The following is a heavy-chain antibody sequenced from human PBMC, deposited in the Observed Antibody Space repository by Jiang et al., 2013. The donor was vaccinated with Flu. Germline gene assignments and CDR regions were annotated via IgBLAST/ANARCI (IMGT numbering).Heavy chain of an antibody. CDR2: MNPNSGNT. J-gene: IGHJ6*02. CDR3: ARSRSAVSSGWQYFYYGVDV. V-gene: IGHV1-8*01. Sequence: GAEVKKPGASVKVSCKASGHTFTTFDINWVRQSTGQGLEWMGWMNPNSGNTGYAPNFQGRVTMTRNSSISTAYMELSSLRSEDTAVYYCARSRSAVSSGWQYFYYGVDVVGQGTTVTVS. D-gene: IGHD6-19*01. CDR1: GHTFTTFD.